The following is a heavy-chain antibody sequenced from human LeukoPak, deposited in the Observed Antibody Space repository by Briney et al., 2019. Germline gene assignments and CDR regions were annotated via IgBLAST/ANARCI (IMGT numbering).Heavy chain of an antibody. Sequence: GGSLRLSCAASGFAFSDYYMSWIRQAPGKGLEWVSYISSSGSTIYYADSVKGRFTISRDNAKNSLYLQMNSLRAEDTAVYYCARLAYCSSTSCLSHFDYWGQGTLVTVSS. D-gene: IGHD2-2*01. CDR2: ISSSGSTI. CDR3: ARLAYCSSTSCLSHFDY. CDR1: GFAFSDYY. V-gene: IGHV3-11*01. J-gene: IGHJ4*02.